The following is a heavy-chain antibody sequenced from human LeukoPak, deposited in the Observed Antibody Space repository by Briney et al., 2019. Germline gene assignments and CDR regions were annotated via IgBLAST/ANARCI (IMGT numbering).Heavy chain of an antibody. Sequence: GGSLRLSCAASGFTISSYGMHWVRQAPGKGLEWVAFIRYDGSNKYYADSVKGRFTISRDNSKNTLYLQMNSLRAEDTAVYYCAKARGYSGYDPHPWGQGTLVTVSS. D-gene: IGHD5-12*01. CDR2: IRYDGSNK. J-gene: IGHJ5*02. V-gene: IGHV3-30*02. CDR1: GFTISSYG. CDR3: AKARGYSGYDPHP.